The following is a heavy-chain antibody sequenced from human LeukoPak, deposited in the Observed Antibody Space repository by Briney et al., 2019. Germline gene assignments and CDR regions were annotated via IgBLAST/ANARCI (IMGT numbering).Heavy chain of an antibody. CDR1: GFTFSYYW. CDR3: ARDHYYVPDY. CDR2: IHSDGIGT. Sequence: AGGSLRLSCAASGFTFSYYWMSWVRQAPGKGLVWVSRIHSDGIGTTYADSVKGRFTISRDNSKNTLDLQMNNLRAEDTAVYYCARDHYYVPDYWGQGTLVTVSS. J-gene: IGHJ4*02. V-gene: IGHV3-74*03. D-gene: IGHD3-10*02.